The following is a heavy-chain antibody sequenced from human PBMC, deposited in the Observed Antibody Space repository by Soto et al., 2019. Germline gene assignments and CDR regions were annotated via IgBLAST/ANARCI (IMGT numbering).Heavy chain of an antibody. CDR1: GFTFSSYG. D-gene: IGHD1-1*01. Sequence: VGSLRLSCAASGFTFSSYGMHWVRQAPGKGLEWVAVISYDGSNKYYADSVKGRFTISRDNSKNTLYLQMNSLRAEDTAVYYCAKRGSTGTTAFDIWGQGTMVTVS. CDR2: ISYDGSNK. V-gene: IGHV3-30*18. J-gene: IGHJ3*02. CDR3: AKRGSTGTTAFDI.